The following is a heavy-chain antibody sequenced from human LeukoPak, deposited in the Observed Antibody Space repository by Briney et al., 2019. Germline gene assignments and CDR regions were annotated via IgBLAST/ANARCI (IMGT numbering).Heavy chain of an antibody. CDR2: VKKDGSEK. CDR3: AKDGEPGTYLDY. CDR1: GFTFSSYW. D-gene: IGHD1-26*01. J-gene: IGHJ4*02. Sequence: GGSLRLSCAASGFTFSSYWMHWVRQAPGKGLEWVASVKKDGSEKYYVDSVKGRFTISRDNAKNSLYLQMNSLRVEDTAVYYCAKDGEPGTYLDYWGQGTLVTVSS. V-gene: IGHV3-7*01.